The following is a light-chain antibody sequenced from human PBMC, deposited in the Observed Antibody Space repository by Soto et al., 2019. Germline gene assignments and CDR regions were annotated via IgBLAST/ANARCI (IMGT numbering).Light chain of an antibody. J-gene: IGKJ1*01. Sequence: IVLTQSPGTLSLSPGERATLSCRASQSVSSYYLAWYQQKPGQAPRLLIYAASSRATGIPDRLSGSGSGTDFTLTISRLEPEDFAVYYCQQYNYWPRTFGQGTKVDIK. CDR3: QQYNYWPRT. V-gene: IGKV3-20*01. CDR1: QSVSSYY. CDR2: AAS.